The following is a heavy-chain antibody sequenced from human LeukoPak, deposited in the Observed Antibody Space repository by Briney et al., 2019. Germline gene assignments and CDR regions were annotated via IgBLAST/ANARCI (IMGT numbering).Heavy chain of an antibody. CDR1: GYTFTAFY. Sequence: ASVKVSCKASGYTFTAFYIHWVRQAPGQGLEWMGWINPNSGGINYAQKFQGRVTMTRDTSISAAYMQLSSLRSDDTAVYYCARGWNGGSLNWFDPWGQGILVAVSS. V-gene: IGHV1-2*02. CDR2: INPNSGGI. D-gene: IGHD1-26*01. CDR3: ARGWNGGSLNWFDP. J-gene: IGHJ5*02.